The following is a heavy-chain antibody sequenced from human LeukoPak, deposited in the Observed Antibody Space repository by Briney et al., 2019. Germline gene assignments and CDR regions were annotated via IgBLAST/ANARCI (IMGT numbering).Heavy chain of an antibody. J-gene: IGHJ4*02. D-gene: IGHD5-12*01. V-gene: IGHV3-7*01. CDR3: VRGDMVATPDW. CDR1: GFTFSNCW. CDR2: IKHDGSEK. Sequence: PGGSLRLSCAASGFTFSNCWMSWVRQAPGKGLEWVANIKHDGSEKYYVDSVRGRFTISRDNTKNSLYLQMSSLRAEDSAIYYCVRGDMVATPDWWGQGTLVTVSS.